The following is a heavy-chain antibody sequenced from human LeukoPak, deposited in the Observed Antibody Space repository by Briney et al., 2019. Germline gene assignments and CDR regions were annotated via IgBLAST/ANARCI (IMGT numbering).Heavy chain of an antibody. CDR1: GGSISSSNW. CDR3: ARAYNWKYYDY. Sequence: PSGTLSLTCGVSGGSISSSNWWSWVRQPPGKGLEWIGEIYHSGTTNYNPSLKSRVTISVDKSRNQFSVKLSSVTAADTAVYYCARAYNWKYYDYWGQGTLVTVSS. J-gene: IGHJ4*02. CDR2: IYHSGTT. V-gene: IGHV4-4*02. D-gene: IGHD1-20*01.